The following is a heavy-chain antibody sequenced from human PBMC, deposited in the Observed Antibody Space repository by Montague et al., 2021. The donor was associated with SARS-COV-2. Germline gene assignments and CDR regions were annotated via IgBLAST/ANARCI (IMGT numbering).Heavy chain of an antibody. CDR3: ARAPPPIFGVVTSYYYYYGMDV. CDR1: GGSFSGCY. J-gene: IGHJ6*02. D-gene: IGHD3-3*01. Sequence: SETLSLTCAVYGGSFSGCYWSWIRQPPGKGLEWIGEINHSGSTNYNPSLKSRVTISVDTSKNQFSLKLSSVTAADTAVYYCARAPPPIFGVVTSYYYYYGMDVWGQGTTVTVSS. CDR2: INHSGST. V-gene: IGHV4-34*01.